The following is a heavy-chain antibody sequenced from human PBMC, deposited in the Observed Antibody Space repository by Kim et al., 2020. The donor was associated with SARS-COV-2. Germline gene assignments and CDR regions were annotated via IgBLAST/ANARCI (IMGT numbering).Heavy chain of an antibody. J-gene: IGHJ5*02. V-gene: IGHV1-24*01. CDR2: FDPEDGET. Sequence: DSVKVSCKVSGYTLTELSMHWVRQAPGKGLEWMGGFDPEDGETIYAQKFQGRVTMTEDTSTDTAYMELSSLRSEDTAVYYCATSITIFGGFDPWGQGTLVTVSS. CDR3: ATSITIFGGFDP. CDR1: GYTLTELS. D-gene: IGHD3-3*01.